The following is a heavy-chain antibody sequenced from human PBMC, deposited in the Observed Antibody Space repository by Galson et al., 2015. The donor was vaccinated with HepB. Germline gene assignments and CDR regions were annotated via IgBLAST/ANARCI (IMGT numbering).Heavy chain of an antibody. CDR1: GFIFNNYA. D-gene: IGHD1-26*01. Sequence: LRLSCAASGFIFNNYAMTWVRQPPGKGLEWVSSISGGGGNTFYSGSVKGRFTISRDNSKNTLFLQMNSLRADDTAVYSCAKSLRHYPYDMDVWGPGTTVSVSS. J-gene: IGHJ6*02. CDR2: ISGGGGNT. V-gene: IGHV3-23*01. CDR3: AKSLRHYPYDMDV.